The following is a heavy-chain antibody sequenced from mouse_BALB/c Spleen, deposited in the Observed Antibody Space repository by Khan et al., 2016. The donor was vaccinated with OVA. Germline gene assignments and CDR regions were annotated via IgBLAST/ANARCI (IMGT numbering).Heavy chain of an antibody. J-gene: IGHJ4*01. CDR1: GFSLTNYG. D-gene: IGHD2-10*01. CDR2: IWSDGST. CDR3: ARQPYYHYNIMDF. Sequence: VKLEESGPGLAAPSQSLSITCTISGFSLTNYGVHWVRQPPGKGLEWLVVIWSDGSTTYNSALKSRLTITKDNSQSQVFLRVNSLQTDDTAIYFCARQPYYHYNIMDFWGQGTSVTVSS. V-gene: IGHV2-6-1*01.